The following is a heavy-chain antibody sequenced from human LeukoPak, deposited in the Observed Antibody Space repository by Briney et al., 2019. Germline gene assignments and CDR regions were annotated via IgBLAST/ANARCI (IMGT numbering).Heavy chain of an antibody. CDR3: ARDVVYYGSGSYDY. CDR1: GFTFSSYW. D-gene: IGHD3-10*01. CDR2: IKQDGSEK. J-gene: IGHJ4*02. V-gene: IGHV3-7*01. Sequence: GSLRLSCAASGFTFSSYWMSWVRQAPGKGLEWVANIKQDGSEKYYVDSVKGRFTNSRDNAKNSLYLQMNSLRAEDTAVYYCARDVVYYGSGSYDYWGQGTLVTVSS.